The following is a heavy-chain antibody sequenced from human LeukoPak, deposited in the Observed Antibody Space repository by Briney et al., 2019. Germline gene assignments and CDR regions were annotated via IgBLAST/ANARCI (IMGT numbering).Heavy chain of an antibody. CDR3: ARDAPDGGVSKFDY. CDR1: GYTFAHFA. CDR2: INMYTGNA. Sequence: ASVKVSCKTSGYTFAHFAINWIRQAPGQGLEWMGWINMYTGNATYAQGFTERFVFSLDTSVNTAYLQTSSLKAEDTAVYYCARDAPDGGVSKFDYWGQGTLVTVSS. D-gene: IGHD3-3*01. J-gene: IGHJ4*02. V-gene: IGHV7-4-1*02.